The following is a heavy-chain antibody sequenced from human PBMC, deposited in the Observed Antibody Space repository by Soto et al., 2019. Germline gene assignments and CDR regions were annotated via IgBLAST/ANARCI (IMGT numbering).Heavy chain of an antibody. CDR1: GGSISSYY. CDR3: ARYITEKERDFWSGVDAFDI. V-gene: IGHV4-59*01. CDR2: IYYSGST. J-gene: IGHJ3*02. D-gene: IGHD3-3*01. Sequence: SETLSLTCTVSGGSISSYYWSWIRQPPGKGLEWIGYIYYSGSTNYNPSLKSRVTISVDTSKNQFSLKLSSVTAADTALYYCARYITEKERDFWSGVDAFDIWGQGTMVT.